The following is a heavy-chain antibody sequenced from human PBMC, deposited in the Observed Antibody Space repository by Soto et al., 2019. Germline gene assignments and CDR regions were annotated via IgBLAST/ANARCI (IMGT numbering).Heavy chain of an antibody. CDR2: ISYDGSNK. CDR3: ARDLLRGDDDY. D-gene: IGHD3-10*01. V-gene: IGHV3-30-3*01. CDR1: GFTFSSYA. J-gene: IGHJ4*02. Sequence: GGSLRLSCAASGFTFSSYAMHWVRQAPGKGLEWVAVISYDGSNKYYADSVKGRFTISRDNSKNTLYLQMNSLRAEDTAVYYCARDLLRGDDDYWGQGTLVTVSS.